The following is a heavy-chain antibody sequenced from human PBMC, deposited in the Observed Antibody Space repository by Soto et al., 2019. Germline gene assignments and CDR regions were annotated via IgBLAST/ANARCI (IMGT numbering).Heavy chain of an antibody. Sequence: GGSLRLSCAASGFTFSSYSMNWVRQAPGKGLEWVSSISSSSSYIYYADSVKGRFTISRDNAKNSLYLQMNSLRAEDTAVYYCARVPTGDLAPFDYWGQGTLVTVSS. CDR3: ARVPTGDLAPFDY. D-gene: IGHD7-27*01. V-gene: IGHV3-21*01. J-gene: IGHJ4*02. CDR2: ISSSSSYI. CDR1: GFTFSSYS.